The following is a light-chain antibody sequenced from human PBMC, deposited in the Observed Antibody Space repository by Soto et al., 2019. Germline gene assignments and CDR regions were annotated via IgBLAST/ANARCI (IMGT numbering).Light chain of an antibody. J-gene: IGKJ5*01. CDR2: DAS. Sequence: EIVLTQSPATLSLSPGERATLSCRASQSVSSYLAWYQQKPGQAPRLLIYDASNRATGIPARFSGSGSGTDFTLTISILGPEDFAVYYCQQRSNWITFGQGTRLEIK. V-gene: IGKV3-11*01. CDR3: QQRSNWIT. CDR1: QSVSSY.